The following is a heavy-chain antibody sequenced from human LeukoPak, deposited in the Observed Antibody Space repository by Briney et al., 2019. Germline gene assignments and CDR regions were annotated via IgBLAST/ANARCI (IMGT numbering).Heavy chain of an antibody. V-gene: IGHV4-61*05. CDR2: IYYSGST. J-gene: IGHJ5*02. CDR3: ARTEASWFDP. CDR1: GGSISSSSYY. Sequence: KPSETLSLTCTVSGGSISSSSYYWGWIRQPPGKGLEWIGYIYYSGSTNYNPSLKSRVTISVDTSKNQFSLKLSSVTAADTAVYYCARTEASWFDPWGQGTLVTVSS.